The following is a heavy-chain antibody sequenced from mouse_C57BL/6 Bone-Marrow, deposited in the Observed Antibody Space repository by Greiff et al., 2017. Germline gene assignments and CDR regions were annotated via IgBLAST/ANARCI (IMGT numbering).Heavy chain of an antibody. CDR2: IDPSDSYT. V-gene: IGHV1-69*01. CDR3: ASRGAMDY. Sequence: QVQLQQPGAELVMPGASVKLSCKASGYTFTSYWMHWVKQRPGQGLEWIGEIDPSDSYTNYNQKFKGKSTLTVDKSSSPAYMQLSSLTSEDSAVFYCASRGAMDYWGQGTSVTVSS. CDR1: GYTFTSYW. J-gene: IGHJ4*01.